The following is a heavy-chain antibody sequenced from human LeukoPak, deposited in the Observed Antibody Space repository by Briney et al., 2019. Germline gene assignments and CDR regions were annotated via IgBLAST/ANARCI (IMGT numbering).Heavy chain of an antibody. D-gene: IGHD5-24*01. Sequence: ASVKVSCKASGYTFTSYYMHWVRQAPGQGLEWMGIINPSGGSTSYAQKFQGRVTMTRDTSTSTVYMELSSLRSEDTAVYYCARSSRGRGLQLAYYFDYWGQGTLVTVSS. CDR2: INPSGGST. CDR1: GYTFTSYY. J-gene: IGHJ4*02. V-gene: IGHV1-46*01. CDR3: ARSSRGRGLQLAYYFDY.